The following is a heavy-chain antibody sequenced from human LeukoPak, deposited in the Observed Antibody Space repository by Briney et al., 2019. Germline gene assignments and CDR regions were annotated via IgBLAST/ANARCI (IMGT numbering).Heavy chain of an antibody. V-gene: IGHV4-59*08. CDR2: VSYSGST. J-gene: IGHJ4*02. Sequence: SETLSLTCTVSGGSISSYYWSWIRQPPGKGLEWIGYVSYSGSTDYNPSLRSRVTISVDTSKNQFSLKLVSMTAADTAVYYCTRKYSRTWSFDYWGQGTLVTVSS. CDR3: TRKYSRTWSFDY. D-gene: IGHD6-13*01. CDR1: GGSISSYY.